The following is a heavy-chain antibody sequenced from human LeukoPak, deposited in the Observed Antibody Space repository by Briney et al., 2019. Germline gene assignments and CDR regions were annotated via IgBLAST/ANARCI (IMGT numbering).Heavy chain of an antibody. CDR3: ARPTVNFDWFNAFDI. CDR2: IIPIFGTA. Sequence: SVKVSCKASGYTFTRYGINWVRQAPGQGLEWMGGIIPIFGTANYAQKFQGRVTITADESTSTAYMELSSLRSEDTAVYYCARPTVNFDWFNAFDIWGQGTMVTVSS. J-gene: IGHJ3*02. D-gene: IGHD3-9*01. V-gene: IGHV1-69*13. CDR1: GYTFTRYG.